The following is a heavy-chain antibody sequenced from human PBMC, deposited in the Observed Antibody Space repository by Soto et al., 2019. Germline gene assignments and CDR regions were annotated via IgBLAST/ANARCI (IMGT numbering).Heavy chain of an antibody. J-gene: IGHJ4*02. V-gene: IGHV4-38-2*01. CDR1: GYSISSGYY. Sequence: SETLSLTCAVSGYSISSGYYWGWIRQPPGKGLEWIGSIYHSGSTYYNPSLKSRVTISVDTSKNQFSLKLSSVTAADTAVYYCASLLIEYSSPYFDYWGQGTLVTVSS. CDR3: ASLLIEYSSPYFDY. CDR2: IYHSGST. D-gene: IGHD6-6*01.